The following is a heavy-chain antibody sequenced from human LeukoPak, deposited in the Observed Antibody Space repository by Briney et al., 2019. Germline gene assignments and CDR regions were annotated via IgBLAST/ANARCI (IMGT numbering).Heavy chain of an antibody. CDR3: ARGRRGLPTAYYFDY. CDR1: GYTFTSYY. V-gene: IGHV1-46*01. Sequence: GASVKVSCKASGYTFTSYYMHWVRQAPGQGLEWMGIINPSGGSTSYAQKFQGRVTMTRDTSTSTVYMELSSLRSADTAVYYCARGRRGLPTAYYFDYWGQGTLVTVSS. CDR2: INPSGGST. D-gene: IGHD1-26*01. J-gene: IGHJ4*02.